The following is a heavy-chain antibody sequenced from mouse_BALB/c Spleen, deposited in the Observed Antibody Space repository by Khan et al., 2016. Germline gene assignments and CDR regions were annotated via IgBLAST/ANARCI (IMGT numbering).Heavy chain of an antibody. CDR3: ARRDYRYDGTVFAY. CDR1: GYTFTSYV. Sequence: VQLQQSGPELVKPGASVKMSCKASGYTFTSYVMHWVKQKPGQGLEWIGYINPYNDGTKYNEKFKVKATLTSDKSSSTAYMELSSLTSEDSAVDYCARRDYRYDGTVFAYWGQGTLVTVSA. D-gene: IGHD2-14*01. J-gene: IGHJ3*01. CDR2: INPYNDGT. V-gene: IGHV1S136*01.